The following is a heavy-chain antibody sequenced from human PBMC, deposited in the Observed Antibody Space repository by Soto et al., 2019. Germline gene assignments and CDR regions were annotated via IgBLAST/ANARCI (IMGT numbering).Heavy chain of an antibody. CDR3: ASPAGSTSAWYSSCYDY. D-gene: IGHD6-19*01. CDR2: ISGSASST. J-gene: IGHJ4*02. V-gene: IGHV3-23*01. Sequence: EVQLLESGGGLVQPGGSLRLSCTASGFTFSSHAMTWVRQAPGKGLEWVSSISGSASSTYDADSVKGRFTVSRDNSKNTLYLQMNSLSAEDTAVYYCASPAGSTSAWYSSCYDYWGQGTLVTVSS. CDR1: GFTFSSHA.